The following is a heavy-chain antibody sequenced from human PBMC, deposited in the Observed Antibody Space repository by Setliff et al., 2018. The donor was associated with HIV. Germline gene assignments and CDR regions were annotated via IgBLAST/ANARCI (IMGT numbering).Heavy chain of an antibody. V-gene: IGHV4-61*09. J-gene: IGHJ5*02. CDR1: SDSISSGSYY. CDR2: IHTSGST. CDR3: ARRTFGSGRIDP. Sequence: PSETLSLTCSVSSDSISSGSYYWSWIRLPAGKGLEWTGQIHTSGSTNYNPSLKSRLTISIDTSKNQFSLKLNSVTATDTAVYYCARRTFGSGRIDPWGQGTLVTVSS. D-gene: IGHD3-16*01.